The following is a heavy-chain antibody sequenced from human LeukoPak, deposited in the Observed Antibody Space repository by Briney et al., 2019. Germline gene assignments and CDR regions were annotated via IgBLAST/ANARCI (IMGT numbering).Heavy chain of an antibody. J-gene: IGHJ3*02. CDR3: ARTMIVVDHLAAFDI. V-gene: IGHV1-18*01. CDR2: ISAYNGNT. D-gene: IGHD3-22*01. Sequence: ASVKVSCKASGYTFTSYGISWVRQAPGQGLEWMGWISAYNGNTNYAQKLQGRVTMTTDTSTSTAYMELRSLRSDDTAVYYCARTMIVVDHLAAFDIWGQGTMVTVSS. CDR1: GYTFTSYG.